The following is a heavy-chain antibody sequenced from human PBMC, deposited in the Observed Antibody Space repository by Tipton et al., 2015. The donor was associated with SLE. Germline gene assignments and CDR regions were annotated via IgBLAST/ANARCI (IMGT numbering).Heavy chain of an antibody. J-gene: IGHJ6*02. V-gene: IGHV5-51*03. CDR1: GYSFSSSW. CDR2: IYPGDSDT. Sequence: QLVQSGGEVKKPGESLKISCKTSGYSFSSSWIAWVRQKPGKGLESMGIIYPGDSDTIYSPSLQGQVTMSADRSITTAYLQWSSLQASDSGVYYCARLRGSRGGGYYGVDVRGQGTTVTGS. D-gene: IGHD3-16*01. CDR3: ARLRGSRGGGYYGVDV.